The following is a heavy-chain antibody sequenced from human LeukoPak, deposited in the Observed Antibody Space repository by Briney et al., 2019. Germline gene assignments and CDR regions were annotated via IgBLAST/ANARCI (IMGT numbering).Heavy chain of an antibody. CDR1: GGSISSGSYY. CDR3: ARHWQLWSILYNWFDP. D-gene: IGHD5-18*01. J-gene: IGHJ5*02. CDR2: IYTSGST. Sequence: SETLSLTCTVSGGSISSGSYYWSWIRQPAGKGLEWIGRIYTSGSTNYNPSLKSRVTISVDTSKNQFSLKLSSVTAADTAVYYCARHWQLWSILYNWFDPWGQGTLVTVSS. V-gene: IGHV4-61*02.